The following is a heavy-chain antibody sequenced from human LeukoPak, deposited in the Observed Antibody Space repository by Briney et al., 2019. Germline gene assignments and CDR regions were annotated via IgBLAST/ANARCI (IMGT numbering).Heavy chain of an antibody. CDR2: IYPGDSDT. V-gene: IGHV5-51*01. CDR1: GYSFTSYW. Sequence: GESLKISCKGSGYSFTSYWIGWVRQMPGKGLEWMGIIYPGDSDTRYSPSFQGQVTISADKSISTAYLQWSSLKASDTAMHYCARGPPSLHDYGGLYYFDYWGQGTLVTVSS. J-gene: IGHJ4*02. D-gene: IGHD4-23*01. CDR3: ARGPPSLHDYGGLYYFDY.